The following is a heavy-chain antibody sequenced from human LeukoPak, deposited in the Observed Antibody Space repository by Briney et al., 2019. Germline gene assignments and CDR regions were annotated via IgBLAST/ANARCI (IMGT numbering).Heavy chain of an antibody. Sequence: SETLSLTCAVYGGSFSGYYWSWIRQPPGKGLEWIGYIYYSGSTNYNPSLKSRVTISVDTSKNQFSLKLSSVTAADTAVYYCARRSSSWYLNWFDPWGQGTLVTVSS. CDR3: ARRSSSWYLNWFDP. J-gene: IGHJ5*02. CDR2: IYYSGST. D-gene: IGHD6-13*01. CDR1: GGSFSGYY. V-gene: IGHV4-59*08.